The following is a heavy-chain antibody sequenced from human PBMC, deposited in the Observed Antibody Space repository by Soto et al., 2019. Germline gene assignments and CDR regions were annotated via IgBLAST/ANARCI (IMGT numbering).Heavy chain of an antibody. CDR2: IYPGDSDT. J-gene: IGHJ6*02. CDR3: AASILYYGMDV. V-gene: IGHV5-51*01. CDR1: GYTFTNYW. Sequence: GESLKISCKGSGYTFTNYWIGWVRQMPGKGLEWMGIIYPGDSDTKYNPSFQGQVTISADKSITTTYLRWTSLKASDTAIYYCAASILYYGMDVWGQGTKVTVSS.